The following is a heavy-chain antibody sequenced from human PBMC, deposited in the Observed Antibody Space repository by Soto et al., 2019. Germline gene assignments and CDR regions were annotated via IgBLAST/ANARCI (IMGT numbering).Heavy chain of an antibody. J-gene: IGHJ4*02. Sequence: PGGSLRLSCAASGFTFTIYAMSWVRQVPGKGLEWVSTISGNGGTSYADFVRGRFTISRGNSKNTLYLQMNSLRVDDTAIYYCAKDAPGSGWLSDYWGQGTLVTVSS. V-gene: IGHV3-23*01. D-gene: IGHD3-22*01. CDR1: GFTFTIYA. CDR2: ISGNGGT. CDR3: AKDAPGSGWLSDY.